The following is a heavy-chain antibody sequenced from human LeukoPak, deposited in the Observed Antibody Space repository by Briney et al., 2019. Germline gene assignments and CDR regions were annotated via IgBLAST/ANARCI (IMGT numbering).Heavy chain of an antibody. Sequence: GASVKVSCKASGYTFTSYGISWVRQAPGQGLEWMGWISAYNGNTNHAQKLQGRVTMTTDTSTSTAYMELRSLRSDDTAVYYCARDEYCSSTSCSKGSNYFDYWGQGTLVTVSS. D-gene: IGHD2-2*01. CDR2: ISAYNGNT. J-gene: IGHJ4*02. CDR3: ARDEYCSSTSCSKGSNYFDY. V-gene: IGHV1-18*01. CDR1: GYTFTSYG.